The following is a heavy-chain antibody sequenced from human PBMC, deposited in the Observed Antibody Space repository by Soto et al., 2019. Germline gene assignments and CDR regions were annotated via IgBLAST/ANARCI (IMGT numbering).Heavy chain of an antibody. J-gene: IGHJ5*02. V-gene: IGHV1-18*01. Sequence: ASVKVSCKASGYTFTTFGISWVRQAPGQGLEWVGWISANKGNTKYSQKFKGRVTLTRDTSASTVYMEVSSLTSEDTAMYYCARSSGGNFGIIIEGTNWFAPWGQGTLVTVSS. CDR1: GYTFTTFG. CDR2: ISANKGNT. D-gene: IGHD1-26*01. CDR3: ARSSGGNFGIIIEGTNWFAP.